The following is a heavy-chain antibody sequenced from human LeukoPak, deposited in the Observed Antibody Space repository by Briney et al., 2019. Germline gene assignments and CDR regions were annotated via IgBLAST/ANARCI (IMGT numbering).Heavy chain of an antibody. D-gene: IGHD3-16*02. CDR2: ISYDGSNK. J-gene: IGHJ6*02. CDR1: GFTFSSYG. CDR3: AKDQSPITFGGVIVHYYYYYGMDV. Sequence: GGSLRLSCAASGFTFSSYGMHWVRQAPGKGLEWVAVISYDGSNKYYADSAKGRFTISRDNSKNTLYLQMNSLRAEDTAVYYCAKDQSPITFGGVIVHYYYYYGMDVWGQGTTVTVSS. V-gene: IGHV3-30*18.